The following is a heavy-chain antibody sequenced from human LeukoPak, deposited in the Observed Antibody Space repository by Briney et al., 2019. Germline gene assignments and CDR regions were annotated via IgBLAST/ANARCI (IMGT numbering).Heavy chain of an antibody. V-gene: IGHV3-23*01. Sequence: GGSLRLSCAASGFTFNNYAMSRVRQAPGKGLEWVSAISGSGGTYYADSVKGRFIISRDNSKNTLYLQMNSLRAEDTAIYYCAKHPSVGNFEYWGQGTLVTVSS. CDR3: AKHPSVGNFEY. CDR2: ISGSGGT. D-gene: IGHD4-23*01. J-gene: IGHJ4*02. CDR1: GFTFNNYA.